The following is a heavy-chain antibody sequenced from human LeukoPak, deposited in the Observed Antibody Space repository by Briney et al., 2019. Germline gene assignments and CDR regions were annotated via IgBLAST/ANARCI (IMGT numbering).Heavy chain of an antibody. V-gene: IGHV3-21*01. CDR2: ISSSGTYI. D-gene: IGHD3-22*01. Sequence: PGGSLRLSCAVSGFTFSSYNMNWVRQAPGEGLEWVSSISSSGTYIFYADSVKGRFTISRDNAKNSLYLQMNSLRVEDTAVYYCARDTFYDSSGYSGWFDPWGQGTLVTVSS. CDR1: GFTFSSYN. CDR3: ARDTFYDSSGYSGWFDP. J-gene: IGHJ5*02.